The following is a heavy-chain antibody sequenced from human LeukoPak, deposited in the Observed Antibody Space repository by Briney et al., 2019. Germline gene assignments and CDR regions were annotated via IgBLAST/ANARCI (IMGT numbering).Heavy chain of an antibody. V-gene: IGHV4-34*01. J-gene: IGHJ4*02. CDR2: INHSGST. D-gene: IGHD6-19*01. CDR1: GGSFSGYY. CDR3: ARGHSVAGTVGRSRPLPFLDY. Sequence: SETLSLTCAVYGGSFSGYYWSWIRQPPGKGLEWIGEINHSGSTNYNPSLKSRVTISVDTSKNQFSLKLGSVTAADTAVYYCARGHSVAGTVGRSRPLPFLDYWGQGTLVTVSS.